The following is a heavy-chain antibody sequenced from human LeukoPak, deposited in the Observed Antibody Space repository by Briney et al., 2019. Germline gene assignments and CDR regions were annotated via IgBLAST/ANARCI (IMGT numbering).Heavy chain of an antibody. V-gene: IGHV3-23*01. J-gene: IGHJ4*02. CDR3: AKDRWELLGRPGAYYFDY. D-gene: IGHD1-26*01. Sequence: PGGSLRLSCAASGFTFSSYAMSWVRQAPGKGLEWVSAISGSGGSTYYADSVKGRFTISRDNSKNTLYLQMNSLRAEDTAVYYCAKDRWELLGRPGAYYFDYWGQGTLVTVSS. CDR2: ISGSGGST. CDR1: GFTFSSYA.